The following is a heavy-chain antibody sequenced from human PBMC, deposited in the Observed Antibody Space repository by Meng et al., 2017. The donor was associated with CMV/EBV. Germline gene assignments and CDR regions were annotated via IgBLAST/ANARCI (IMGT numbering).Heavy chain of an antibody. D-gene: IGHD3-3*01. V-gene: IGHV3-21*01. CDR1: GFTFSSYS. CDR3: ARDGTIFGVVIAGPYSEKGNFDY. CDR2: ISSSSSYI. Sequence: GESLKISCAASGFTFSSYSMNWVRQAPGKGLEWVSSISSSSSYIYYADSVKGRFTISRDNAKNSLYLQMNGLRAEDTAVYYCARDGTIFGVVIAGPYSEKGNFDYWGQGTLVTVSS. J-gene: IGHJ4*02.